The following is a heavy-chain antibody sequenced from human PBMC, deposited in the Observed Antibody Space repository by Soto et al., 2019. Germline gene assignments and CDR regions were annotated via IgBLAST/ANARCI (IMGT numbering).Heavy chain of an antibody. Sequence: EVQLLESGGGLVQPGGSLRLSCAASGFTFSSYAMSWVRQAPGSGLEWVSTNGASGVTTYYAGSVKGRFTISRDISKNMLYLQMDSLGAEDTALYYCARGGGISSARYWGQGTLVTVSS. CDR3: ARGGGISSARY. D-gene: IGHD3-3*02. V-gene: IGHV3-23*01. CDR1: GFTFSSYA. CDR2: NGASGVTT. J-gene: IGHJ4*02.